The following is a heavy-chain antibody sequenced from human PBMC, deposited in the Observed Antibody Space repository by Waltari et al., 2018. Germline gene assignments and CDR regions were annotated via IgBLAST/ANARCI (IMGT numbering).Heavy chain of an antibody. J-gene: IGHJ4*02. CDR3: ARVGLPGGY. V-gene: IGHV4-39*07. CDR1: GGSISSYY. D-gene: IGHD3-10*01. CDR2: IYYSGST. Sequence: QVQLQESGPGLVKPSETLSLTCTVSGGSISSYYWSWIRQPPGKGLEWIGSIYYSGSTYYNPSLKSRVTISVDTSKNQFSLKLSSVTAADTAVYYCARVGLPGGYWGQGTLVTVSS.